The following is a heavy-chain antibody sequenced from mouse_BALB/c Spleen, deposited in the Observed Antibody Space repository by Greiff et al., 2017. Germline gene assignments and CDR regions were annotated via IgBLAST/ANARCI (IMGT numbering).Heavy chain of an antibody. CDR1: GYTFTSYW. V-gene: IGHV1-69*02. J-gene: IGHJ1*01. Sequence: QVQLQQPGAELVRPGASVKLSCKASGYTFTSYWINWVKQRPGQGLEWIGNIYPSDSYTNYNQKFKDKATLTVDKSSSTAYMQLSSPTSEDSAVYYCTREKSYGYDGYWYFDVWGAGTTVTVAS. CDR2: IYPSDSYT. CDR3: TREKSYGYDGYWYFDV. D-gene: IGHD2-2*01.